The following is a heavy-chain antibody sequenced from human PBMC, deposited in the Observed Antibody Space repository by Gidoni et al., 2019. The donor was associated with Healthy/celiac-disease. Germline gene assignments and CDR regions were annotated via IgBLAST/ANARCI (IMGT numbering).Heavy chain of an antibody. CDR1: GFPFSSYW. CDR3: AREAGITIFGVAPPG. V-gene: IGHV3-74*01. CDR2: INSDGSST. D-gene: IGHD3-3*01. J-gene: IGHJ4*02. Sequence: EVQLVESGGGLVQPGGSLRLSCAASGFPFSSYWMPWVRQPPGKGLVWVSRINSDGSSTSYADSVKGRFTISRDNAKNTLYLQMNSLRAEDTAVYYCAREAGITIFGVAPPGWGQGTLVTVSS.